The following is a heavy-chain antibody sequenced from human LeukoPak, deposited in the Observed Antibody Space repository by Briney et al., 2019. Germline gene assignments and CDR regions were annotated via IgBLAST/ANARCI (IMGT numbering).Heavy chain of an antibody. CDR1: GFPFSSYA. CDR2: ISGNGGNT. J-gene: IGHJ4*02. CDR3: AKDRQFFYDGFDY. Sequence: GGSLRLSYAASGFPFSSYAMRGVPQPRGKALEWVSAISGNGGNTHYADSVKGRLTIYRDNSKNTLYLQMNSLRAEDTAVYYCAKDRQFFYDGFDYWGQGTLVTVSS. D-gene: IGHD5/OR15-5a*01. V-gene: IGHV3-23*01.